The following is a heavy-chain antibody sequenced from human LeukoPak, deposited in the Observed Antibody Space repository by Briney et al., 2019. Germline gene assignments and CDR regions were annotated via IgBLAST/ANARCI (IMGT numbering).Heavy chain of an antibody. V-gene: IGHV3-7*01. CDR2: IKQDGSEK. D-gene: IGHD5-12*01. J-gene: IGHJ6*03. CDR1: GFTFSSYW. CDR3: ARGRATITRAYYYYYYYMDV. Sequence: PGGSLRLSCAASGFTFSSYWMSWVRQAPGKGLEWVANIKQDGSEKYYVDSVKGRFTISRDNAKNSLYLQMNSLRAEDTAVYYCARGRATITRAYYYYYYYMDVGGKGTTVTVSS.